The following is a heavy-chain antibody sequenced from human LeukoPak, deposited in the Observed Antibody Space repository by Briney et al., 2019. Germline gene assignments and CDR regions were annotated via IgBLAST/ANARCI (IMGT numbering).Heavy chain of an antibody. D-gene: IGHD3-16*01. Sequence: PGGSLRLSCAASGFTFSSYSMNWVRQAPGKGLEWVSSISSSSSYIYYADSVKGRFTISRDNAKNSLYLQMNSLRAEDTAVYYCARDRDGIMITFGGVLGYWGQGTLVTVSS. J-gene: IGHJ4*02. V-gene: IGHV3-21*01. CDR3: ARDRDGIMITFGGVLGY. CDR1: GFTFSSYS. CDR2: ISSSSSYI.